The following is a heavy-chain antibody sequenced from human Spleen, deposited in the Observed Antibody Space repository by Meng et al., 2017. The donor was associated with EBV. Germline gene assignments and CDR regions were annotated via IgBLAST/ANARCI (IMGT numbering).Heavy chain of an antibody. CDR2: ILPLFRTS. J-gene: IGHJ4*02. CDR1: GGTFSNYA. V-gene: IGHV1-69*01. D-gene: IGHD3-10*01. Sequence: QGGPGQAGDEVEIPGFPVKVPWKPFGGTFSNYAFRWVRQAPGQGLEWVGGILPLFRTSKYAQKVQGRVTVIADESTSTAYMELRSLRPEDTAVYYCARELGLYGSGSYYAYWGQGTLVTVSS. CDR3: ARELGLYGSGSYYAY.